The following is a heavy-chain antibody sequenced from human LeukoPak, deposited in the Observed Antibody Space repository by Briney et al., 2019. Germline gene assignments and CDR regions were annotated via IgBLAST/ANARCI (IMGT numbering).Heavy chain of an antibody. CDR2: IIPIFGTA. V-gene: IGHV1-69*13. J-gene: IGHJ4*02. CDR3: ARESKRYCSSTSCNDY. CDR1: GGTFSSYA. D-gene: IGHD2-2*01. Sequence: ASVKVSCKASGGTFSSYAISWVRQAPGQGLEWMGGIIPIFGTANYAQKFQGRVTITADESTSTAYMELSSLRSEDTAVYYCARESKRYCSSTSCNDYWGQRTLVTVSS.